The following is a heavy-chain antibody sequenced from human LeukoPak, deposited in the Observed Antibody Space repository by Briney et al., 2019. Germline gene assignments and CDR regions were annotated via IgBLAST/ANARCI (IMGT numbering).Heavy chain of an antibody. CDR3: ARMRWDDYVWGFYVGENDY. J-gene: IGHJ4*02. CDR2: INPNSGGT. D-gene: IGHD3-16*01. CDR1: GYTFTGYY. V-gene: IGHV1-2*02. Sequence: ASVKVSCKASGYTFTGYYMHWVRQAPGQGLEWMGWINPNSGGTNYAQKFQGRVTMTTDTSTSTAYMELRSLRSDDTAVYYCARMRWDDYVWGFYVGENDYWGQGTLVTVSS.